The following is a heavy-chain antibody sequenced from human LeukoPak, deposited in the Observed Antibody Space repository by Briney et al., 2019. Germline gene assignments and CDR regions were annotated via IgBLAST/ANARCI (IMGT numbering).Heavy chain of an antibody. J-gene: IGHJ4*02. CDR2: LSAYNGNT. V-gene: IGHV1-18*01. CDR3: ARTIAAAGSWGPDY. CDR1: GYTFTSCG. D-gene: IGHD6-13*01. Sequence: ASVKVSCKASGYTFTSCGFSWVRQAPGQGLERVGWLSAYNGNTNYAQKLQGRVTMTTDTSTSTAYMELGSLRSDDTAVYYCARTIAAAGSWGPDYWGQGTLVTVSS.